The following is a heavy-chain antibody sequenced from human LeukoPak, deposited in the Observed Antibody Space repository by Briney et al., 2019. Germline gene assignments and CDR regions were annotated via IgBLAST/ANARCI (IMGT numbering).Heavy chain of an antibody. Sequence: ASVKVSCKASGYTFTSYYMHWVRQAPGQGLEWMGIINPSGGSTSYAQKFQGRVTMTRNTSISTAYMELSSLRSEDTAVYYCARGEYSYGTRVDYWGQGTLVTVSS. J-gene: IGHJ4*02. CDR1: GYTFTSYY. CDR2: INPSGGST. D-gene: IGHD5-18*01. V-gene: IGHV1-46*01. CDR3: ARGEYSYGTRVDY.